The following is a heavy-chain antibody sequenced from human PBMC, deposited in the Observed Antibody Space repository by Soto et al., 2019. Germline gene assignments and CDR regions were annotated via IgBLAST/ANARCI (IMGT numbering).Heavy chain of an antibody. Sequence: QVTLKESGPVLVKPTETLTLTCTVSGFSLSNARMGVSWIRQPPGKALEWLAHIFSNDEKSYSTSLKSRLTISKDTSKSQVVLTMTNMDPVDTATYYCARWYYDFWSGYYTMWFDPWGQGTLVTVSS. V-gene: IGHV2-26*01. CDR3: ARWYYDFWSGYYTMWFDP. CDR2: IFSNDEK. CDR1: GFSLSNARMG. J-gene: IGHJ5*02. D-gene: IGHD3-3*01.